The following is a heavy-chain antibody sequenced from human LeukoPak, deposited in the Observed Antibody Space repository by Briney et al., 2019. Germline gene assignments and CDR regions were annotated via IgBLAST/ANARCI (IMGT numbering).Heavy chain of an antibody. CDR2: IHYGGST. CDR3: AMVRAVTKNYYYYYGMDV. V-gene: IGHV4-59*08. J-gene: IGHJ6*02. D-gene: IGHD4-17*01. Sequence: SETLSLTCSVSGDSISNYYWSWIRQPPGKGLEWIGYIHYGGSTNYRPSLKSRVTIAVDTSKNQFSLKLSSVTAADTAVYYCAMVRAVTKNYYYYYGMDVWGQGTTVTVSS. CDR1: GDSISNYY.